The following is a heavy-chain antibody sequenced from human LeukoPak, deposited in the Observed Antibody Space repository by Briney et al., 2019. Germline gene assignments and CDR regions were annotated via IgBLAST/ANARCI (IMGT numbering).Heavy chain of an antibody. CDR3: ARADSSTFDY. Sequence: PGGSLRLSCAASGFNFSSYWMIWVRQAPGKGLEWVANIKRDGSDKNYVDSVKGRFTISRDNAKNSLYLRMNSLRADDTAVYYCARADSSTFDYWGQGTLVTVSS. J-gene: IGHJ4*02. V-gene: IGHV3-7*01. CDR2: IKRDGSDK. D-gene: IGHD2-2*01. CDR1: GFNFSSYW.